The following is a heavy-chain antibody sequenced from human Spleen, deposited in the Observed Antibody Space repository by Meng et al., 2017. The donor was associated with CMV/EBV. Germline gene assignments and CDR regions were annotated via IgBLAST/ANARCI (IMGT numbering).Heavy chain of an antibody. CDR2: INWHGGST. Sequence: GGSLRLSCAASGFTFPDYGMGWVRRAPGKGLEWVSAINWHGGSTGYADSVKGRFTISRDNAKNSLYLQMNSLRAEDTAVYYCATNTWSGYFTYWGQGALVTVSS. J-gene: IGHJ4*02. V-gene: IGHV3-20*04. CDR1: GFTFPDYG. D-gene: IGHD3-3*01. CDR3: ATNTWSGYFTY.